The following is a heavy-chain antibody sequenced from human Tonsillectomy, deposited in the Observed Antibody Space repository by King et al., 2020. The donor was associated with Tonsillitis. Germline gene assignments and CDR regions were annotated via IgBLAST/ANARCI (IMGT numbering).Heavy chain of an antibody. Sequence: QLQESGPGLVKPSETLSLTCTVSGGSISSYYWSWIRQPAGKGLEWIGRIYTSGSTNYNPSLKSRVTMSVDTSKNQFSLKLSSVTAADTAVYYCARESAVPAATGLDKGWFDPWGQGTLVTVSS. CDR2: IYTSGST. CDR1: GGSISSYY. CDR3: ARESAVPAATGLDKGWFDP. J-gene: IGHJ5*02. D-gene: IGHD2-2*01. V-gene: IGHV4-4*07.